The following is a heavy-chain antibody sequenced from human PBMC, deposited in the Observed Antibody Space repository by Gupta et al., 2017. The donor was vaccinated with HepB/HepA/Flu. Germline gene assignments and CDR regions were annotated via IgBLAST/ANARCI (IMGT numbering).Heavy chain of an antibody. Sequence: EVQLVQSGAEVKKPGESLKISCKGSGYSFTSYWIGWVRQMPGKGLEWMGIIYPGDSDTRYRPSFQGQVTISADKSISTAYLQGRSLKASDTAMYYGARRGDCSGGSCYSSFWFDPWGQGTLVTVSS. CDR3: ARRGDCSGGSCYSSFWFDP. V-gene: IGHV5-51*01. CDR2: IYPGDSDT. CDR1: GYSFTSYW. D-gene: IGHD2-15*01. J-gene: IGHJ5*02.